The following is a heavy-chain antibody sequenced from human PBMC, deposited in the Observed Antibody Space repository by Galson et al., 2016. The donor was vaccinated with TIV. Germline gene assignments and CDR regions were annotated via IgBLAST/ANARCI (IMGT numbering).Heavy chain of an antibody. CDR2: VTGRSRST. D-gene: IGHD6-19*01. J-gene: IGHJ3*01. CDR1: GFTFSGYA. V-gene: IGHV3-23*01. Sequence: SLRLSCAASGFTFSGYAMSWVRQAPGKGLEWVSVVTGRSRSTHYADSVRGRFTISRDNSGNTLSLQMNSLRVEDTAVYFCERTTPPPGSSNGWNDASDFWGQGTIVTVSS. CDR3: ERTTPPPGSSNGWNDASDF.